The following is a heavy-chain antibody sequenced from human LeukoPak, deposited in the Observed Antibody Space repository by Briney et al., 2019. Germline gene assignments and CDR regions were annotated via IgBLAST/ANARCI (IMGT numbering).Heavy chain of an antibody. CDR3: VRARDMIFDI. V-gene: IGHV4-59*02. CDR2: IYYSRTT. D-gene: IGHD3-16*01. J-gene: IGHJ3*02. Sequence: SETLSLTCTPSTASVSGDVWNWIRQPPGKTLEWIASIYYSRTTLYNPSLKSRVTISADTSQNQFSLRLRAVTTADTAVYFCVRARDMIFDIWGQGTGVTVSS. CDR1: TASVSGDV.